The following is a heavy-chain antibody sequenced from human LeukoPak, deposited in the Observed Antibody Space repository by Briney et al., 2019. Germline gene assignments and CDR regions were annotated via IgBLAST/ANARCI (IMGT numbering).Heavy chain of an antibody. CDR2: IYHTGST. D-gene: IGHD3-10*01. CDR1: GASISSGTYP. V-gene: IGHV4-30-2*01. J-gene: IGHJ5*02. Sequence: PSETLSLTCTVSGASISSGTYPWSWIRQPPGEGLEWIGYIYHTGSTYYNPSLKSRVTISVDRSKNQFSLNLNSVTAADTALYYCARGDGSGSGRWFDPWGQGTLITVSS. CDR3: ARGDGSGSGRWFDP.